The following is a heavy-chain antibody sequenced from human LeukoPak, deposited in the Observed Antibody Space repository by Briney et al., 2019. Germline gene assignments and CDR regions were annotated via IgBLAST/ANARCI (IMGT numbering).Heavy chain of an antibody. Sequence: LRLSCAASGFTFSSYWMSWIRQPPGKALEWLARIDWDDDKYYSTSLKTRLTISKDTSKNQVVLTMTNMDPVDTATYYCARSTVTTWWDAFDIWGQGTMVTVSS. V-gene: IGHV2-70*11. CDR2: IDWDDDK. CDR3: ARSTVTTWWDAFDI. D-gene: IGHD4-17*01. CDR1: GFTFSSYW. J-gene: IGHJ3*02.